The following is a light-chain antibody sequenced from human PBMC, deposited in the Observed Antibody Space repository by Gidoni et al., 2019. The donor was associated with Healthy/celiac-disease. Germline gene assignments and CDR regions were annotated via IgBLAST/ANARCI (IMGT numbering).Light chain of an antibody. J-gene: IGKJ1*01. CDR3: QQYGSSPRT. CDR2: GAS. CDR1: QSVSSSY. Sequence: IVLTQPPGTLSLSPGERATFSCRASQSVSSSYLAWYQQKPGQAPRLLIYGASSRATGIPDRFSGSGSGTDFTLTISRLEPEDFAVYYCQQYGSSPRTFGQGTKVEIK. V-gene: IGKV3-20*01.